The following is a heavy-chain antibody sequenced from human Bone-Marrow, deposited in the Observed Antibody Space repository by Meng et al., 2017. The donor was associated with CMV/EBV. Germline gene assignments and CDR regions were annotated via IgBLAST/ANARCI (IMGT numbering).Heavy chain of an antibody. Sequence: GESLKLSCAASGFIFDDYSISWVRQVPGTGLEWVSSIVWNGGSTSYAHSVKGRFTLSRDNAKNYLYLQMNSLRVEDTALYYCARDHGSSEYYFDYWGQGTLVTVSS. CDR3: ARDHGSSEYYFDY. CDR1: GFIFDDYS. V-gene: IGHV3-20*04. CDR2: IVWNGGST. J-gene: IGHJ4*02. D-gene: IGHD1-26*01.